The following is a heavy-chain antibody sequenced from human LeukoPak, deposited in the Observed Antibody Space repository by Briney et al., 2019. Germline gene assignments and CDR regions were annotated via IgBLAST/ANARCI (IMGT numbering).Heavy chain of an antibody. CDR3: ARQGGFASSAGV. CDR1: GGSITSYY. J-gene: IGHJ6*04. Sequence: PSETLSLTCTVSGGSITSYYWSWIRQPPGKGLEWIGYIYYSGSTNYNPSLKSRVTISVDTSKNQFSLKLSSVTAADTAVYFCARQGGFASSAGVSGKGTTVTVSS. V-gene: IGHV4-59*08. CDR2: IYYSGST. D-gene: IGHD2-2*01.